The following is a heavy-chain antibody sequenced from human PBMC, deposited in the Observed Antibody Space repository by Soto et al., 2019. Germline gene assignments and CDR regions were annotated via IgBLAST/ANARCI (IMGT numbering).Heavy chain of an antibody. CDR1: GGSISSYY. CDR2: IYYSGST. V-gene: IGHV4-59*01. D-gene: IGHD2-21*01. J-gene: IGHJ4*02. CDR3: ARRWGGTFDY. Sequence: QVQLQESGPGLVKPSETLSLTCTVSGGSISSYYWSWIRQPPGKGLEWIGYIYYSGSTNYNPPLTSRVTISVDTSKNQFSLKLSSVTAADTAVYYCARRWGGTFDYWGQGTLVTVSS.